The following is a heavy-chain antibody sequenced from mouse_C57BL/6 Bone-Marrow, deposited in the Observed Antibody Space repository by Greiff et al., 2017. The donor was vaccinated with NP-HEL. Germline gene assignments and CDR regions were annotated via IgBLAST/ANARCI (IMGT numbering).Heavy chain of an antibody. J-gene: IGHJ1*03. CDR1: GYTFTDYE. Sequence: VQLHQSGAELVRPGASVTLSCKASGYTFTDYEMHWVKQTPVHGLEWIGAIDPETGGTAYNQKFKGKAILTADKSSSTAYMELRSLTSEDSAVYYCTRRGVSDYGYFDVWGTGTTVTVSS. V-gene: IGHV1-15*01. CDR3: TRRGVSDYGYFDV. CDR2: IDPETGGT.